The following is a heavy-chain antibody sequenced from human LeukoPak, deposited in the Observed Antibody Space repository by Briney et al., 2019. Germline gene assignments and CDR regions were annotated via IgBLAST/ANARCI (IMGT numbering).Heavy chain of an antibody. CDR2: IIPILGIA. J-gene: IGHJ4*02. Sequence: SVKVSCKASGGTFSSYAISWVRQAPGQGLEWMGRIIPILGIANYAQKFQGRVTITADKSTSTAYMELSSLRSEDTAVYYCARGRNIAAAVDYWGQGTLVTVSS. CDR3: ARGRNIAAAVDY. V-gene: IGHV1-69*04. CDR1: GGTFSSYA. D-gene: IGHD6-13*01.